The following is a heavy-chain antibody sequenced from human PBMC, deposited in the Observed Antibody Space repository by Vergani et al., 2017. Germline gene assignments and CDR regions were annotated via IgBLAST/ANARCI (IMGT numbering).Heavy chain of an antibody. D-gene: IGHD1-26*01. CDR3: ARYRCSGSHRADYYYGMDV. V-gene: IGHV3-21*01. J-gene: IGHJ6*02. Sequence: EVQLVESGGGLVKPGGSLRLYCAASGFTFSSYSMNWVRQAPGKGLEWGPSLSSSSSYIYYADSVKGRFTISRENAKNSLYLQMNSLRAEDTAVYYCARYRCSGSHRADYYYGMDVWGQGSTVTGSS. CDR1: GFTFSSYS. CDR2: LSSSSSYI.